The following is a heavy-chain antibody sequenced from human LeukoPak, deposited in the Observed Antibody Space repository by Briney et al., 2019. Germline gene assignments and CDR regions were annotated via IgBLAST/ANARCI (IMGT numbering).Heavy chain of an antibody. V-gene: IGHV4-39*07. CDR2: IYYSGST. CDR1: GGSISSSSYY. Sequence: SETLSLTCTVSGGSISSSSYYWGWIRQPPGKGLEWIGSIYYSGSTYYNPSLKSRVTISVDTSKNQFSLKLSSVTAANTAVYYCARDAGVVGAAAVDYWGQGTLVTVSS. J-gene: IGHJ4*02. CDR3: ARDAGVVGAAAVDY. D-gene: IGHD6-13*01.